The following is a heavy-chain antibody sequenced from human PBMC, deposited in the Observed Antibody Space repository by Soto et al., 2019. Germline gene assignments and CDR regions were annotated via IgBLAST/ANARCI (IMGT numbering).Heavy chain of an antibody. CDR1: GCTFSSQA. CDR2: SGSSGAT. V-gene: IGHV3-23*01. J-gene: IGHJ5*02. CDR3: AKKGSGGNWFDT. Sequence: PGGALRLSCADSGCTFSSQAMSWVRQSHGKGPEWVAASGSSGATYFADSVKGRFTISRDNSKNTLFLEMNSLSPEDTGVYLCAKKGSGGNWFDTGGQGTLVTV.